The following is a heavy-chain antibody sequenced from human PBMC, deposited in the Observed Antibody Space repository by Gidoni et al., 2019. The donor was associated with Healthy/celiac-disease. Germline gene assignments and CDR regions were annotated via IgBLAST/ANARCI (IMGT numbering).Heavy chain of an antibody. CDR3: ARERFVDYYYYYGMDV. CDR1: GFSLSTSGMC. Sequence: QVTLRESGPALVKPTQTLTLTCTFSGFSLSTSGMCVSWIRQPPGKALEWLARIDWDDDKYYSTSLKTRLTISKDTSKNQVVLTMTNMDPVDTATYYCARERFVDYYYYYGMDVWGQGTTVTVSS. V-gene: IGHV2-70*15. CDR2: IDWDDDK. D-gene: IGHD3-16*01. J-gene: IGHJ6*02.